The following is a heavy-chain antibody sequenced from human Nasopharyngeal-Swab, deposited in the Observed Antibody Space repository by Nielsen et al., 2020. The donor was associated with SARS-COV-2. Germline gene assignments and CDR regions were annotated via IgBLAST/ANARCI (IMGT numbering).Heavy chain of an antibody. CDR3: ARRGSRDYYDSSGYYKAPNWFDP. V-gene: IGHV5-10-1*01. CDR2: IDPSDSYT. Sequence: VRQMPGKGLEWMGRIDPSDSYTNYSPSFQGHVTISADKSITTAYMQWSSLKASDTAMYYCARRGSRDYYDSSGYYKAPNWFDPWGQGTLVTVSS. D-gene: IGHD3-22*01. J-gene: IGHJ5*02.